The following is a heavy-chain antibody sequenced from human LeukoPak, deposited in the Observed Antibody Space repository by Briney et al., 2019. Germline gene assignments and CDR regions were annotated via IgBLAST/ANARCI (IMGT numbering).Heavy chain of an antibody. CDR1: GGSISSYY. CDR3: ARDGSGELSYFDY. D-gene: IGHD3-16*02. J-gene: IGHJ4*02. CDR2: IYTSGST. V-gene: IGHV4-4*07. Sequence: SETLSLTCTDSGGSISSYYWTWIRQPAGKGLEWIGRIYTSGSTNYNLSLKSRVTMSVDTSKNQFSLKLSSVTAADTAVYYCARDGSGELSYFDYWGQGTLVTVSS.